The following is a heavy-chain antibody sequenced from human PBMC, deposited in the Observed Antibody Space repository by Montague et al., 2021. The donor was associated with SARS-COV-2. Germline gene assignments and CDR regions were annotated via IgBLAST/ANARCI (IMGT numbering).Heavy chain of an antibody. J-gene: IGHJ5*02. CDR3: ARDSSSWYYCFDP. CDR1: GGSISSSSYY. D-gene: IGHD6-13*01. CDR2: LYYTGST. Sequence: SETLSLTCTVSGGSISSSSYYWGWIRQPPGKGLEWIGSLYYTGSTYYNPSLKSRVTIFIDTSKNQFSLKPSSVTAADTAVYYCARDSSSWYYCFDPWGQGTLVTVSS. V-gene: IGHV4-39*01.